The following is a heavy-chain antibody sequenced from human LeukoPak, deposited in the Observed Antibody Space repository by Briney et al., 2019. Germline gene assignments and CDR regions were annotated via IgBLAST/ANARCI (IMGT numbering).Heavy chain of an antibody. Sequence: PSETLSLTCTVSGGSISSYYWSWIRQPAGKGLEGIGRIYTSGSTNYNPSLKSRVTMSVDTSKNQFSLKLSSVTAADTAVYYCARDRWFGEFTWFDYWGQGTLVTVSS. J-gene: IGHJ4*02. CDR1: GGSISSYY. V-gene: IGHV4-4*07. CDR3: ARDRWFGEFTWFDY. D-gene: IGHD3-10*01. CDR2: IYTSGST.